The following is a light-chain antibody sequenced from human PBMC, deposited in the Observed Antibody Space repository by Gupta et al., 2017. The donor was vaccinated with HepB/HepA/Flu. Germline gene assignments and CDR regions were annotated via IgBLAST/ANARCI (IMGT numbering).Light chain of an antibody. Sequence: DIVMTQSPDSLAGSLGERATINCKSSQSLLFRSNNKNYLAWYQQKPGQPPKLLIYWASTRESGVPDRFSGSGSGTDFSLTISSLQAEDVAVYYCQQFFSTLVSFGGGTKVEIK. CDR3: QQFFSTLVS. CDR2: WAS. V-gene: IGKV4-1*01. CDR1: QSLLFRSNNKNY. J-gene: IGKJ4*01.